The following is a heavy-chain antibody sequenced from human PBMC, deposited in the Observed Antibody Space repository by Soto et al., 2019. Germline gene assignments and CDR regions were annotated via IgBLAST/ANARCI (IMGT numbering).Heavy chain of an antibody. CDR2: IIPIFGTA. Sequence: SVKVSCKASGGTFSSYAISWVRQAPGQGLEWMGGIIPIFGTANYAQKFQGRVTITADESTSTAYMELSSLRSEDTAVYYCARKYYGSGSYWDYYYYYGMDVWGQGTTVTVSS. J-gene: IGHJ6*02. CDR1: GGTFSSYA. D-gene: IGHD3-10*01. CDR3: ARKYYGSGSYWDYYYYYGMDV. V-gene: IGHV1-69*13.